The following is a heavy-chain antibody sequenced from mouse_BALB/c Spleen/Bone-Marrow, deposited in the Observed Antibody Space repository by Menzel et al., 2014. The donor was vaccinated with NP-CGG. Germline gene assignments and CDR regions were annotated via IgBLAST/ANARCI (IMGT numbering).Heavy chain of an antibody. CDR2: INPYNDGT. CDR1: GYTFTSYV. CDR3: ARRGFDEGYYAMDY. V-gene: IGHV1-14*01. J-gene: IGHJ4*01. Sequence: EVQLQQSGPVLVKPGASVKMSCKASGYTFTSYVMHWVKQKPGQGLEWIGYINPYNDGTKYNEKFKGKATLTSDKSSSTAYMELSSLTSEDSAVYYCARRGFDEGYYAMDYWGQGTSVAVSS.